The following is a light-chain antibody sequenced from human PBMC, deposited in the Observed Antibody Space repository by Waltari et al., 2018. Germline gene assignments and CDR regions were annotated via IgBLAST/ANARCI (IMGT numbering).Light chain of an antibody. V-gene: IGLV2-14*01. Sequence: QSALTQPASVSGSPGQSITISCTGTSSDIGTYNFVSWYQQFPGTAPKLIIYEVRNRPSGVTNRFSGSKSGNTASLTISGLQPEDEADYYCSSYRGGSSLVFGGGTTLTVL. CDR3: SSYRGGSSLV. CDR2: EVR. CDR1: SSDIGTYNF. J-gene: IGLJ2*01.